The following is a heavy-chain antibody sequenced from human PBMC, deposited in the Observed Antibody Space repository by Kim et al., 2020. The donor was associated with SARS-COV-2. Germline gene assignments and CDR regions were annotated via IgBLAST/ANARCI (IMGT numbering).Heavy chain of an antibody. Sequence: GGSLRLSCAASGFTFSSYSMNWVRQAPGKGLEWVSSISSSSSYIYYADSVKGRFTISRDNAKNSLYLQMNSLRAEDTAVYYCARGGCSGGSCYAHSGGNFDPWGQGTLVTVSS. CDR1: GFTFSSYS. J-gene: IGHJ5*02. CDR3: ARGGCSGGSCYAHSGGNFDP. D-gene: IGHD2-15*01. CDR2: ISSSSSYI. V-gene: IGHV3-21*01.